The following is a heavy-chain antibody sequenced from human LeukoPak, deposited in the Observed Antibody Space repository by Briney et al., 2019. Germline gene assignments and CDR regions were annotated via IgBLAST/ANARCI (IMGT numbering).Heavy chain of an antibody. Sequence: GESLKISCKGSGYSFSTYWMSWARQAPGKGLEWVANIKQDESEKYYMDSVKGRFTISRDNAKNSLSLQMSSLRADDTAVYYCARVGRDSKYGYFDFWGQGTLVTVSS. CDR3: ARVGRDSKYGYFDF. J-gene: IGHJ4*02. CDR1: GYSFSTYW. CDR2: IKQDESEK. D-gene: IGHD4-11*01. V-gene: IGHV3-7*01.